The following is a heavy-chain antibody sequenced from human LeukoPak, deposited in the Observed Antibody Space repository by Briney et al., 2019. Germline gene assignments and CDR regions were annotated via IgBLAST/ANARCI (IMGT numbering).Heavy chain of an antibody. J-gene: IGHJ4*02. CDR3: AREGQRITMIVVAIGFDY. Sequence: GGSLRLSCAASGVTFSSYSMNWVRQAPGKGLEWVSSISSSSSYIYYADSVKGRFTISRDNAKNSLYLQMNSLRAEDTAVYYCAREGQRITMIVVAIGFDYWGQGTLVTVSS. D-gene: IGHD3-22*01. V-gene: IGHV3-21*01. CDR2: ISSSSSYI. CDR1: GVTFSSYS.